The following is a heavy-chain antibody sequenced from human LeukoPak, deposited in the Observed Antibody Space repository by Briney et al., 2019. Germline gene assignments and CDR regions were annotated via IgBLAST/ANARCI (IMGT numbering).Heavy chain of an antibody. V-gene: IGHV4-34*01. CDR3: ARGDYGGWYYYGMDV. CDR2: INHSRST. J-gene: IGHJ6*02. D-gene: IGHD4-23*01. Sequence: PSETLSLTCAVYGGSFSGYYWSWIRQPPGKGLEWIGEINHSRSTNYNPSLKSRVTISVDTSKNQFSLKLSSVTAADTAVYYCARGDYGGWYYYGMDVWGQGTTVTVSS. CDR1: GGSFSGYY.